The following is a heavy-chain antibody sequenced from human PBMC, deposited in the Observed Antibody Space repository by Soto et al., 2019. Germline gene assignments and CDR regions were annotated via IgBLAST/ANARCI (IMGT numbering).Heavy chain of an antibody. D-gene: IGHD3-3*01. CDR3: ASSNRYTYYDFWSGYLG. CDR2: IYHSGST. J-gene: IGHJ4*02. CDR1: GGPISSSNW. Sequence: SGTLSLTCAVSGGPISSSNWWSWVGQPPGKGLEWIGEIYHSGSTNYNPSLKSRVTISIDNSKNQFSLKLSSVTAADTAVYYCASSNRYTYYDFWSGYLGWGQGTLVTVSS. V-gene: IGHV4-4*02.